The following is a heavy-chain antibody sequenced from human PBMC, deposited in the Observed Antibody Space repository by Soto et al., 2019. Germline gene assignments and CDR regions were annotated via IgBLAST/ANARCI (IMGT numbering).Heavy chain of an antibody. D-gene: IGHD6-19*01. J-gene: IGHJ3*02. V-gene: IGHV3-74*01. CDR3: ARAGSSGWYRFDAFDI. CDR2: INSDGSST. Sequence: GSLRLSCAASGFTFSSYWMHWVRQAPGKGLVWVSRINSDGSSTSYADSVKGRFTISRDNAKNTLYLQMNSLRAEDTAVYYCARAGSSGWYRFDAFDIWGQGTMVTVSS. CDR1: GFTFSSYW.